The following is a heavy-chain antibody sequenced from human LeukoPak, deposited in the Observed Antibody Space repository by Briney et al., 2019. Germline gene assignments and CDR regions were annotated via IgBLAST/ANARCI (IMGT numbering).Heavy chain of an antibody. J-gene: IGHJ4*02. D-gene: IGHD3-3*01. CDR2: ISSSSSYI. V-gene: IGHV3-21*01. CDR3: ARDTGYDFWSGYSSYYFDY. Sequence: GGSLRLSCAASGFTFSSYSMNWVRQAPGKGPEWVSSISSSSSYIYYADSVKGRFTISRDNAKNSLYLQMNSLRAEDTAVYYCARDTGYDFWSGYSSYYFDYWGQGTLVTVSS. CDR1: GFTFSSYS.